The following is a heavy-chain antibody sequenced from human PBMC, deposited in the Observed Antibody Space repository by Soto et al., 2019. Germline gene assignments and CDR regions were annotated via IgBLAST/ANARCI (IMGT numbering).Heavy chain of an antibody. CDR1: GGSISSISYY. J-gene: IGHJ4*01. D-gene: IGHD2-2*02. V-gene: IGHV4-39*01. CDR2: IYYSGST. CDR3: ARQVRGYCSSTSCHIDY. Sequence: SQTMSLTCTVFGGSISSISYYRGWIRQPPGKGLEWIGSIYYSGSTYYNPSLKSRVTISVDTSKNQFSLKLSSVTAADTAVYYCARQVRGYCSSTSCHIDYWGQGSLVTVSS.